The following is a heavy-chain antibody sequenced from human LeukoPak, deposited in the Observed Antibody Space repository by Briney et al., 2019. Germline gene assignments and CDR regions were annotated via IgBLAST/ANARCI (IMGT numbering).Heavy chain of an antibody. Sequence: GGSLRLSCAASGLIVSSNYMSWVRQAPGKGLEWVSVIYSGGNTYYADSVRGRFTISRENAKNTLYLQMNSLRAEDTAVYYCASRMAVAGTVVFDYWGQGTLVTVSS. CDR3: ASRMAVAGTVVFDY. J-gene: IGHJ4*02. D-gene: IGHD6-19*01. CDR1: GLIVSSNY. V-gene: IGHV3-53*01. CDR2: IYSGGNT.